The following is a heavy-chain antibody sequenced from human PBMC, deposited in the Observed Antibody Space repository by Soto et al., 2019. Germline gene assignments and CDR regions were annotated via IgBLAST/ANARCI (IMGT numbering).Heavy chain of an antibody. D-gene: IGHD6-13*01. Sequence: QVQLVQSGAEVKKPGSSVKVSCKASGGTFSSYAISWVRQAPGQGLEWMGGIIPIFGTANYAQKFQGRVTITADESTSTAYMELSSLRSEDTAVYYCAVSAAGYSSSWFYYYYGMDVWGQGTTVTVSS. V-gene: IGHV1-69*12. CDR3: AVSAAGYSSSWFYYYYGMDV. J-gene: IGHJ6*02. CDR1: GGTFSSYA. CDR2: IIPIFGTA.